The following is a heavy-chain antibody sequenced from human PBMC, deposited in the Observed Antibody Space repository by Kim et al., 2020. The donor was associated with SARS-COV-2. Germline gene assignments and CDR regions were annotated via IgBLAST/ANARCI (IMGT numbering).Heavy chain of an antibody. V-gene: IGHV1-18*01. D-gene: IGHD5-18*01. CDR1: GYTFTSYG. CDR3: ARDLVKGALDTAMGNFDY. Sequence: ASVKVSCKASGYTFTSYGISWVRQAPGQGLEWMGWISAYNGNTNYAQKLQGRVTMTTDTSTSTAYMELRSLRSDDTAVYYCARDLVKGALDTAMGNFDYWGQGTLVTVSS. J-gene: IGHJ4*02. CDR2: ISAYNGNT.